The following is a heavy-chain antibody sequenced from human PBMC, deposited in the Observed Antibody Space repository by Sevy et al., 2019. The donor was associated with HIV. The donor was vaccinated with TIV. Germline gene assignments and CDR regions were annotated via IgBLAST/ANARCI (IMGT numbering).Heavy chain of an antibody. D-gene: IGHD3-3*01. CDR3: ARESYDFWTGPVDYDYGMDV. Sequence: ASVKVSCKASGYTFSDSGYYVHWVRQAPGQGLEWMGWINPKSGATNYAQKFQGRVTMTRDTSVSTANMELNRLKSDETAVYYGARESYDFWTGPVDYDYGMDVWGQGTTVTVSS. V-gene: IGHV1-2*02. CDR2: INPKSGAT. J-gene: IGHJ6*02. CDR1: GYTFSDSGYY.